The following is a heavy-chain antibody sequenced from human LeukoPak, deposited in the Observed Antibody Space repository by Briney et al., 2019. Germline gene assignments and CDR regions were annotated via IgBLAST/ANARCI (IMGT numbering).Heavy chain of an antibody. J-gene: IGHJ4*02. CDR1: GYSFTAYW. D-gene: IGHD1-26*01. CDR2: MNANSGAT. V-gene: IGHV1-2*02. Sequence: ASVTVSCKASGYSFTAYWIQWVRHAPGQGLEWMGCMNANSGATGYAQSFQGRVTMTRDTSINTAFMELNSLRSDDTAVYFCARDPGYLQSDYWGQGTLVTVPS. CDR3: ARDPGYLQSDY.